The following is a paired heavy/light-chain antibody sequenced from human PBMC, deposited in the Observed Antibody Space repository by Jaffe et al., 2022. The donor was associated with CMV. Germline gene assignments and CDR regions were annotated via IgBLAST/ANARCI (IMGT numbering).Light chain of an antibody. CDR3: QQRSNWPRT. CDR2: DAS. Sequence: EIVLTQSPATLSLSPGERATLSCRASQTVSNFLAWYQQKPGQAPRLLIYDASNRATGIPARFSGSGSGTDFTLTITSLEPEDFAVYYCQQRSNWPRTFGQGTKLEIK. V-gene: IGKV3-11*01. J-gene: IGKJ2*01. CDR1: QTVSNF.
Heavy chain of an antibody. CDR1: GFTFSDYS. CDR3: ASGGCGRSGDCSDSWYLY. CDR2: ITRSSNTI. V-gene: IGHV3-48*02. Sequence: EVQLVESGGNLVQPGGSLRLSCAASGFTFSDYSMNWVRQAPGKGLEWLSYITRSSNTIYYAESVKGRFTISRDNAKNSLYLQMNSLREEDTAVYFCASGGCGRSGDCSDSWYLYWGQGTLVTVSS. D-gene: IGHD6-13*01. J-gene: IGHJ4*02.